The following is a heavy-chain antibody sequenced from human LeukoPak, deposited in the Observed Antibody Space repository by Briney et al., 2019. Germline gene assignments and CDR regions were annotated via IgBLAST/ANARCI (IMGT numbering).Heavy chain of an antibody. J-gene: IGHJ6*03. V-gene: IGHV4-4*07. CDR1: GGSISSYY. CDR3: ASSPNFYYYYMDV. CDR2: IYSNGIT. Sequence: PSETLSLTCAVFGGSISSYYWSWIRQPAGKGLEWIGRIYSNGITEYNPSLKSRLTISVDTSKKEFPLKLSSVTAADTGVYFCASSPNFYYYYMDVWGKGTTVTVSS.